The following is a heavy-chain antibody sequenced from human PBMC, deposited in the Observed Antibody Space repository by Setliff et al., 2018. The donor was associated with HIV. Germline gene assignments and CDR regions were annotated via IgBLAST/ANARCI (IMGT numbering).Heavy chain of an antibody. Sequence: ASVKVSCKASGYTFTSYGITWVRQAPGQGLEWMGWISTYNGSTSYAQKFQGRVTMTRDTSTSTVYMELSSLRYDDTAVYYCARGSAYWDFDYWGQGTLVTVSS. CDR1: GYTFTSYG. D-gene: IGHD2-8*02. J-gene: IGHJ4*02. CDR3: ARGSAYWDFDY. CDR2: ISTYNGST. V-gene: IGHV1-18*01.